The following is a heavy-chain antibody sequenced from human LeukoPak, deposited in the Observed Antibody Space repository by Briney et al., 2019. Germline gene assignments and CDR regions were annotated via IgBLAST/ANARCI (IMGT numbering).Heavy chain of an antibody. V-gene: IGHV4-4*07. J-gene: IGHJ3*02. CDR1: GGSISSYY. CDR2: IYTTGST. CDR3: ARGRYCSADICSGGDAFDI. Sequence: PSETLSLTCTVSGGSISSYYWTWIRQPAGKGLEWIGRIYTTGSTNYNPSLNSRVTMSVDTSKNQFSLKLSSVTAADTAVYYCARGRYCSADICSGGDAFDIWGQGTMVSVSS. D-gene: IGHD2-15*01.